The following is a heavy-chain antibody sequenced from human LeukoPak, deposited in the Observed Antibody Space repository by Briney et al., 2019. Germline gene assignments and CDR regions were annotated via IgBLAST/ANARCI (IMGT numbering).Heavy chain of an antibody. J-gene: IGHJ4*02. CDR1: GFTFSSYG. CDR2: ISYDGSNK. CDR3: AKDLWFGELFGY. Sequence: GRSLRLSCAASGFTFSSYGMHWVRQAPGKGLEWVAVISYDGSNKYYADSVKGRFTISRDNSKNTLYLQMNSLRAEDTAVYYCAKDLWFGELFGYWGQGTLVTVSS. D-gene: IGHD3-10*01. V-gene: IGHV3-30*18.